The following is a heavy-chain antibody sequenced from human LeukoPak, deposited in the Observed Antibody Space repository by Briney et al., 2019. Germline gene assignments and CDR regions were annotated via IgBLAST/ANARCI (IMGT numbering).Heavy chain of an antibody. CDR1: GGSISSYY. CDR2: IYYSGST. Sequence: SETLSLTCTVSGGSISSYYWSWIRQPPGKGLEWIGYIYYSGSTNYNPSLKSRVTISVDTSKNQFSLKLSSVTAADTAVYYCARQWYYYDSSGYSYDAFDIWGQGTMVTVSS. V-gene: IGHV4-59*08. J-gene: IGHJ3*02. D-gene: IGHD3-22*01. CDR3: ARQWYYYDSSGYSYDAFDI.